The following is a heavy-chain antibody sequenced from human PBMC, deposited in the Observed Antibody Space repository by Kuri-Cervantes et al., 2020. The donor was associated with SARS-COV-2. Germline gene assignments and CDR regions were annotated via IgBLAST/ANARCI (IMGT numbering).Heavy chain of an antibody. CDR3: ARSGSYPYYYYDMDV. J-gene: IGHJ6*02. V-gene: IGHV3-43*02. CDR2: ISGDGGST. CDR1: GFTFDDYA. Sequence: GGSLRLSCAASGFTFDDYAMHWVRQAPGKGLEWVSLISGDGGSTYYADSVKGRFTISRDNSKNSLYLQMNSLRTEDTALYYCARSGSYPYYYYDMDVWGQGTTVTVSS. D-gene: IGHD1-26*01.